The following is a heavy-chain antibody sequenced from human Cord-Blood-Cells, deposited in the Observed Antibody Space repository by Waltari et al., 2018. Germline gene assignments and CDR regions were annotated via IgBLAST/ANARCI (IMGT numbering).Heavy chain of an antibody. J-gene: IGHJ4*02. D-gene: IGHD7-27*01. Sequence: QVQLQQWGAGLLKPSETLSLTCAVYGGSFSGYYWSWIRQPPGKGWEWIGEINHSGSTNYNPSLKSRVTISVDTSKNQFSLTPSAVTAADTAVYYGARDHYWGSKKAYDYWGQGTLVTVSS. CDR3: ARDHYWGSKKAYDY. V-gene: IGHV4-34*01. CDR1: GGSFSGYY. CDR2: INHSGST.